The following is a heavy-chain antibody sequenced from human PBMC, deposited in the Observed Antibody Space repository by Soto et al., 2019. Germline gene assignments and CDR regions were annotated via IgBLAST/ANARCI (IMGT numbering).Heavy chain of an antibody. CDR3: GKDARNYYDSSGYSDY. J-gene: IGHJ4*02. D-gene: IGHD3-22*01. V-gene: IGHV3-66*01. CDR1: GFTVSSKY. CDR2: IQSGGPT. Sequence: GGSLRLSCAASGFTVSSKYMSWVRQAPGKGLEWVSLIQSGGPTYYADSVKGRFTISRDNSENTLHLQMDSLRAEDSAVYYCGKDARNYYDSSGYSDYWGQGTLVTVSS.